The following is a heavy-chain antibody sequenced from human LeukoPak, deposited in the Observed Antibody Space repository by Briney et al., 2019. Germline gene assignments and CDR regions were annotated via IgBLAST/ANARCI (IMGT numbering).Heavy chain of an antibody. V-gene: IGHV4-61*02. Sequence: SETLSLTCTVSGGSISSGSYYWSWIRQPAGKGLEWIGRIYTSGSTNYNPSLKSRVTISVDTSKNQFSLKLSSVTAADTALYYCARSSGPLYYAFDYWGQGTPVTVSS. D-gene: IGHD3-10*01. CDR2: IYTSGST. J-gene: IGHJ4*02. CDR3: ARSSGPLYYAFDY. CDR1: GGSISSGSYY.